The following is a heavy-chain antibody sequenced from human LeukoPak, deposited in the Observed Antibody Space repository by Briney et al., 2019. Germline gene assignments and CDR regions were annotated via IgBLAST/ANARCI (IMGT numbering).Heavy chain of an antibody. D-gene: IGHD6-19*01. CDR3: ARASGWAAVALM. V-gene: IGHV1-18*01. CDR2: ISAYNGNT. J-gene: IGHJ4*02. Sequence: ASVKVSCKASGYTFTGYGISWVRQAPGQGLEWMGWISAYNGNTDYAQKLQGRVTMTTDTSSSTAYMELSSLRSEDTAVYYCARASGWAAVALMWGQGTLVTVSS. CDR1: GYTFTGYG.